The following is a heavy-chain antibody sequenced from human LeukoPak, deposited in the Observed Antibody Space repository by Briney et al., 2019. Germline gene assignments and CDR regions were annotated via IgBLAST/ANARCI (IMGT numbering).Heavy chain of an antibody. CDR1: GFTFSSYA. D-gene: IGHD5-24*01. J-gene: IGHJ4*02. CDR3: AKSGYNRFDF. Sequence: PGGSLRLSCAASGFTFSSYAMSWVRQAPGKGLEWVSNISGSGSGGGTYYADSVKGRFTISRDNSKNTLYLQMNSLRAEDTAVYYCAKSGYNRFDFWGQGTLVTVSS. V-gene: IGHV3-23*01. CDR2: ISGSGSGGGT.